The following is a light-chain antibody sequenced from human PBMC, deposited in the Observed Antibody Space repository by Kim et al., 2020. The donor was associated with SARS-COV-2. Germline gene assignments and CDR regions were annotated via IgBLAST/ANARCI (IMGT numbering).Light chain of an antibody. CDR1: ASDVGGFNY. CDR2: DVI. CDR3: NSYTSSSTWV. Sequence: QSITISCSGTASDVGGFNYVSWYQQFPGKVPTLLIYDVIKRPAGVSDRFSGSKSANTASLTISGLQAEDEAHYYCNSYTSSSTWVFGGGTQLTVL. J-gene: IGLJ3*02. V-gene: IGLV2-14*04.